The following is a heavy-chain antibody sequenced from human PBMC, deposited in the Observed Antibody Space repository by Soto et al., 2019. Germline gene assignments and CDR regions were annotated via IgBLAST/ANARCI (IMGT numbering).Heavy chain of an antibody. J-gene: IGHJ6*02. CDR3: ARAGDSSSWYDYYGMDV. CDR1: GYTFTSYD. CDR2: MNPNSGNT. V-gene: IGHV1-8*01. Sequence: ASVMVSCKASGYTFTSYDINWVRQATGQGLEWMGWMNPNSGNTGYAQKFQGRVTMTRNTSISTAYMELSSLRSEDTAVYYCARAGDSSSWYDYYGMDVWGQGTTVTVSS. D-gene: IGHD6-13*01.